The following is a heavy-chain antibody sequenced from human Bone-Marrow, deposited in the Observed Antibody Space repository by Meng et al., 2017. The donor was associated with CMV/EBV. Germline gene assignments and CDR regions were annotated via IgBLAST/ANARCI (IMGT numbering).Heavy chain of an antibody. CDR3: ASGPMVRGVILPLVYYGMDV. Sequence: GGSLRLSCAASGFTFSDYYMSWIRQAPGKGLEWVSYISSSGSTIYYADSVKGRFTISRDNAENSLYLQMNSLRAEDTAVYYCASGPMVRGVILPLVYYGMDVWGQGTTVTVSS. V-gene: IGHV3-11*04. J-gene: IGHJ6*02. CDR2: ISSSGSTI. CDR1: GFTFSDYY. D-gene: IGHD3-10*01.